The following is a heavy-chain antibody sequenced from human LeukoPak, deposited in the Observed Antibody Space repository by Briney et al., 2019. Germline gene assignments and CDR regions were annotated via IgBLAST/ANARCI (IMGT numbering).Heavy chain of an antibody. CDR1: GGPNSSGSYY. V-gene: IGHV4-61*02. CDR3: ARGSSGYDSSGYSNYYYYGMDV. D-gene: IGHD3-22*01. Sequence: SQTLSLPCSVSGGPNSSGSYYGSWIRQPAGKGLEWIVRIYTSGSTNYNPSLKCRVTISVDTSKNQFSLKLSSVTAADTAVYYCARGSSGYDSSGYSNYYYYGMDVWGQGTTVTVSS. CDR2: IYTSGST. J-gene: IGHJ6*02.